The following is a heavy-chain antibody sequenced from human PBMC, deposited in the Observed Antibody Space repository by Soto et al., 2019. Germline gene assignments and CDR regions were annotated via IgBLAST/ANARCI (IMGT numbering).Heavy chain of an antibody. J-gene: IGHJ4*02. Sequence: GSLRLSCAASGFTVSSNYMSWVRQAPGKGLEWVSVIYSGGSTYYADSLKGRFTISRDNAKNSLYLQLSSLRAEDTAVYYCARDLGEMYAIWGQGALVTVSS. D-gene: IGHD2-8*01. CDR1: GFTVSSNY. V-gene: IGHV3-53*01. CDR2: IYSGGST. CDR3: ARDLGEMYAI.